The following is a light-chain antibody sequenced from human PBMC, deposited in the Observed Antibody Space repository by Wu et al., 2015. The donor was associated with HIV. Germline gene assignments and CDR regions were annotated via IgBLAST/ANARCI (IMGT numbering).Light chain of an antibody. CDR3: QKYNTAPWT. V-gene: IGKV3-20*01. CDR2: GAS. Sequence: EIVLTQSPGTLSLSPGERATLSCRASQSVRSNYLAWYQQKAGQAPRLLIYGASTRATDIPDRFSGSGSGTDFTLTISRLETEDFAVYYCQKYNTAPWTFGQGTKVEMK. CDR1: QSVRSNY. J-gene: IGKJ1*01.